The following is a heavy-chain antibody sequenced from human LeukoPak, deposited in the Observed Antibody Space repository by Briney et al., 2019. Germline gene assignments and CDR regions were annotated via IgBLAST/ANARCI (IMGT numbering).Heavy chain of an antibody. Sequence: SQTLSLTCAISGDSVSSKSVAWNWIRQSPSRGLEWLGRTYYRTKWYDDYAVSVKSRITINPDTSKNQFSLHLNSVTPEDTAVYYCARQSSLLRGVTAYFDYWGQGALVTVSS. CDR2: TYYRTKWYD. CDR1: GDSVSSKSVA. CDR3: ARQSSLLRGVTAYFDY. J-gene: IGHJ4*02. D-gene: IGHD3-10*01. V-gene: IGHV6-1*01.